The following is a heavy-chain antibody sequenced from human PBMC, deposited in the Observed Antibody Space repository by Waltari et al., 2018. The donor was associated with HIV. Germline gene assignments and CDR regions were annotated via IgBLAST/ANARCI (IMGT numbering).Heavy chain of an antibody. CDR1: GGSISSYY. Sequence: QVQLQESGPGLVKPSETLSLTCTVSGGSISSYYWSWIRQPPGKGLEWIGYIYYSGSTNYNPSLKSRVTISVDTSKNQFSLKLSSVTAADTAVYYCARARDYYDSSGYFYWGQGTLVTVSS. V-gene: IGHV4-59*08. CDR3: ARARDYYDSSGYFY. D-gene: IGHD3-22*01. CDR2: IYYSGST. J-gene: IGHJ4*02.